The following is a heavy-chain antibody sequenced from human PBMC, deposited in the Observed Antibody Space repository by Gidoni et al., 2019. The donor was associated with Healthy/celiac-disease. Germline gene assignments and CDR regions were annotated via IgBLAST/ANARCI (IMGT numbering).Heavy chain of an antibody. CDR1: VGTFSSYA. Sequence: QVQLVQSGAEVKKPGSSVKVYCQASVGTFSSYAISWVRQAPGQGLECKGGIIPIFGTANYAQKFQGRVTITADESTSTAYMELSSLRSEDTAVYYCAVNAIFGVVIPDYNWFDPWGQGTLVTVSS. CDR2: IIPIFGTA. J-gene: IGHJ5*02. V-gene: IGHV1-69*01. D-gene: IGHD3-3*01. CDR3: AVNAIFGVVIPDYNWFDP.